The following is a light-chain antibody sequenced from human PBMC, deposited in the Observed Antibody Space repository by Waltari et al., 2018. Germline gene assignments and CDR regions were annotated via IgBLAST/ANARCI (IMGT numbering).Light chain of an antibody. V-gene: IGKV2-30*02. Sequence: DVVMTQSPLSLPVTLGQPVSISCRTSQSLVHRDGSTYLNWFHQRPGQSPRRLIYRVSNRDSAIPDRFSGSGSGSDFTLIISRVEAEDVGVYLCMKGTHWPPSFGGGTKVKIK. CDR3: MKGTHWPPS. CDR1: QSLVHRDGSTY. J-gene: IGKJ4*01. CDR2: RVS.